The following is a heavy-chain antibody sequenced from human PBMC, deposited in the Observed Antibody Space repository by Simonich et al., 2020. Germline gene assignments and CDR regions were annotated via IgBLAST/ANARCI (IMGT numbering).Heavy chain of an antibody. CDR2: IYNSGST. CDR1: GGSISSYY. CDR3: ARSLGYYYYYYGMDV. V-gene: IGHV4-59*08. J-gene: IGHJ6*02. D-gene: IGHD1-26*01. Sequence: QVRLQESGPGLVKPSETLSLTCTVSGGSISSYYWSWIRQPPGKGLECIGYIYNSGSTNYNPTLKSRVTLSVDPSKNQFSLKLSSVTAADTAVYYCARSLGYYYYYYGMDVWGQGTTVTVSS.